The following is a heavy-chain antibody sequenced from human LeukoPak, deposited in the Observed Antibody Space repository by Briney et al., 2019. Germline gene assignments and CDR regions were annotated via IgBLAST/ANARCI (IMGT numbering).Heavy chain of an antibody. D-gene: IGHD2-21*02. V-gene: IGHV4-31*03. Sequence: SQTLSLTCTVSGGSISSGGYYWSWIRQHPGKGLEWIGYIYYSGSTYYNPSLKSRITISVDTSKNQFSLKLSSVTAADTAVYYCARVGAMYCGGDCYYVDYWGQRTLVTVSS. CDR1: GGSISSGGYY. CDR3: ARVGAMYCGGDCYYVDY. CDR2: IYYSGST. J-gene: IGHJ4*02.